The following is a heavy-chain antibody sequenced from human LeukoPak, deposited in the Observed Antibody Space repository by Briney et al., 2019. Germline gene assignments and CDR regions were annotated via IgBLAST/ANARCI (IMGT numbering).Heavy chain of an antibody. CDR1: GYTFTSYA. CDR3: ARERQPSYDIYYYGSGSPLDY. CDR2: INTNTGNP. Sequence: ASVKVSCKASGYTFTSYAMNWVRQAPGQGLEWMGWINTNTGNPTYAQGFTGRFVFSLDTSVSTAYLQISSLKAEDTAVYYCARERQPSYDIYYYGSGSPLDYWGQGTLVTVSS. V-gene: IGHV7-4-1*02. D-gene: IGHD3-10*01. J-gene: IGHJ4*02.